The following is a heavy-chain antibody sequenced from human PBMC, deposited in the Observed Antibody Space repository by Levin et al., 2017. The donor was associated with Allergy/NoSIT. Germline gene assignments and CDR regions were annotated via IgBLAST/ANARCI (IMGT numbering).Heavy chain of an antibody. CDR1: GVSISNYY. CDR2: IYYTGST. CDR3: ARAGVGSGYPTIDY. J-gene: IGHJ4*02. D-gene: IGHD3-3*01. Sequence: SETLSLTCTVSGVSISNYYWSWIRQPPGKGLEWIGYIYYTGSTNYNPSLKSRVTISVDTSKNQFSLRLSSVTAADTAVYYCARAGVGSGYPTIDYWGQGTLVTVSS. V-gene: IGHV4-59*01.